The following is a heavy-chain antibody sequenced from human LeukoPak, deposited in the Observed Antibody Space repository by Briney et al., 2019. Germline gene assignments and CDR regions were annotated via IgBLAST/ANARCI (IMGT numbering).Heavy chain of an antibody. CDR1: GGSISTYY. V-gene: IGHV4-59*01. D-gene: IGHD1-26*01. CDR3: ARGGNYWPQWWFDP. J-gene: IGHJ5*02. CDR2: IYYTGST. Sequence: SETLSLTCTVPGGSISTYYWSWIRQPPGKGLEWIGYIYYTGSTSYNPSLKSRVTMSLDASKNQFSLELNSVTPADTAVYYCARGGNYWPQWWFDPWGRGTLVSVSS.